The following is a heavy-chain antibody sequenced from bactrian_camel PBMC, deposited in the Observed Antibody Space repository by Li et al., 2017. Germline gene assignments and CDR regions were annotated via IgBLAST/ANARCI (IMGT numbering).Heavy chain of an antibody. Sequence: VQLVESGGGSVQPGGSLRLSCASSGSIYDTMCMGWVRQAPGKEREGVAVIDGDGSTRYAGSAEGRFTISKDNAKNTLYLQMNSLKPEDTAMYYCAAVRYGGTWYPLCRARSADFGSWGQGTQVTVS. CDR3: AAVRYGGTWYPLCRARSADFGS. J-gene: IGHJ6*01. CDR1: GSIYDTMC. V-gene: IGHV3S53*01. CDR2: IDGDGST. D-gene: IGHD6*01.